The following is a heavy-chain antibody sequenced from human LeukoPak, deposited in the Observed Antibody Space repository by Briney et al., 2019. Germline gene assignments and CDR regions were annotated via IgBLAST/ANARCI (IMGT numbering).Heavy chain of an antibody. V-gene: IGHV3-7*01. Sequence: GGSLRLSCAASGFTFSSYWMSWVRQAPGKGLEWVANIKQDGSEKYYVDSVKGRFTISRDNAKNSLYLQMNSLRAEDTTVYYCASGITIFGVANDAFDTWGQGTMVTVSS. CDR3: ASGITIFGVANDAFDT. CDR2: IKQDGSEK. D-gene: IGHD3-3*01. J-gene: IGHJ3*02. CDR1: GFTFSSYW.